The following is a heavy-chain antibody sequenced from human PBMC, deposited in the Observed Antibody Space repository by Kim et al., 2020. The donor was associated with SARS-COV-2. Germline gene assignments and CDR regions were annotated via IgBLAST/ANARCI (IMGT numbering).Heavy chain of an antibody. CDR2: ISYDGSNK. J-gene: IGHJ4*02. CDR3: ARGDHTFRGPYYDTSPTGCYFDY. D-gene: IGHD3-9*01. Sequence: GGSLRLSCAASGFTFSSYAMHWVRQAPGKGLEWVAVISYDGSNKYYADSVKGRFTISRDNSKNTLYLQMNSLRAEDTAVYYCARGDHTFRGPYYDTSPTGCYFDYWGQGTLVTVSS. CDR1: GFTFSSYA. V-gene: IGHV3-30-3*01.